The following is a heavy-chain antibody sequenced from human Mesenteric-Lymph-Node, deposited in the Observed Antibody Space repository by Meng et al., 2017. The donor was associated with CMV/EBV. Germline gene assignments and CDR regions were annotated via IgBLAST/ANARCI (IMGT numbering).Heavy chain of an antibody. CDR2: IIPIFGSR. D-gene: IGHD3-10*01. Sequence: SVKVSCKTPGGIANTYAINWVRQAPGHGLEWMGGIIPIFGSRSYAQNFQGRVTITTDESKTMGYMELSSLRSDDTAVYYCARGRGAFSVRAESYFYAMEDWGQGTTVTVSS. V-gene: IGHV1-69*05. CDR3: ARGRGAFSVRAESYFYAMED. J-gene: IGHJ6*02. CDR1: GGIANTYA.